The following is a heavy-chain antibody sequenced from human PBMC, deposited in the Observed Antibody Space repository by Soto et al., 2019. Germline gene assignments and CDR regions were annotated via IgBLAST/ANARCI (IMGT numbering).Heavy chain of an antibody. CDR2: IIPIFGTA. Sequence: SVKDSCKASGGTFSRYASRLVRQAPGQGLEWMGGIIPIFGTANYSQKLQGRVTITADESTSTAYMELSRLRFEDTAVYYCARPIVGPTTTGWLDPWGQGTLVTVSS. CDR1: GGTFSRYA. V-gene: IGHV1-69*13. J-gene: IGHJ5*02. CDR3: ARPIVGPTTTGWLDP. D-gene: IGHD1-26*01.